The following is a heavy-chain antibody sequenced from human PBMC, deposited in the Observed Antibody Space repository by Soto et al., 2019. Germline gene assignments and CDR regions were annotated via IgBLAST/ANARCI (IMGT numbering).Heavy chain of an antibody. CDR2: ISGSGNTT. V-gene: IGHV3-23*01. CDR1: GFTFSTYP. CDR3: AKGKLTGYSIDWFDY. Sequence: GGSLRLSCAASGFTFSTYPMTWVRQAPGKGLEWVSSISGSGNTTYYADSVKGRFTISRDNSKNTLYLQMNSLRAEDTAVFYCAKGKLTGYSIDWFDYWGQGTLVTVS. D-gene: IGHD5-12*01. J-gene: IGHJ4*02.